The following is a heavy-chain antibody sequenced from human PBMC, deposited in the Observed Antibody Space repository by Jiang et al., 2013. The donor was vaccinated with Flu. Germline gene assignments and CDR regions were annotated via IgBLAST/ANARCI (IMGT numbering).Heavy chain of an antibody. V-gene: IGHV5-10-1*01. Sequence: GAEVKKPGESLRISCKGSGYSFTSYWISWVRQMPGKGLEWMGRIDPSDSYTNYSPSFQGHVTISADKSISTAYLQWSSLKASDTAMYYCARLKSHSWVTMVRGLHAFDIWGQGTMVTVSS. J-gene: IGHJ3*02. CDR3: ARLKSHSWVTMVRGLHAFDI. CDR1: GYSFTSYW. D-gene: IGHD3-10*01. CDR2: IDPSDSYT.